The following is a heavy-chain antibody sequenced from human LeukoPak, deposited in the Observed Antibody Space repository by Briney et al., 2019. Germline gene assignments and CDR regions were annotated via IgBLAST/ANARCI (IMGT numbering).Heavy chain of an antibody. Sequence: SETLSLTCTVYGVSFSGYYWSWIRQPPGKGLEWIGEINHSGSTNYNPSLRSRVTISVDTSKNQFSLKLSSVTAADTAVYYCARGSRMSSGYYRGQFDYWGQGTLVTVSS. CDR2: INHSGST. V-gene: IGHV4-34*01. CDR1: GVSFSGYY. D-gene: IGHD3-22*01. CDR3: ARGSRMSSGYYRGQFDY. J-gene: IGHJ4*02.